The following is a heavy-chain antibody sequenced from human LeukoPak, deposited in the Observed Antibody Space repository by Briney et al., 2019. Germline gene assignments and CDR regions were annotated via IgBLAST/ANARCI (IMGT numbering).Heavy chain of an antibody. J-gene: IGHJ4*02. CDR1: GFTFSSYW. CDR3: ARHLSGVTGYTYGRGIDY. V-gene: IGHV3-74*01. D-gene: IGHD5-18*01. Sequence: GGSLRLSCAASGFTFSSYWMHWVRQAPGKGLVWVSRINSDGSTTNYADSVKGRFTISRDNAKNTLYLQMNSLRAEDTAVYYCARHLSGVTGYTYGRGIDYWGQGTLVTVSS. CDR2: INSDGSTT.